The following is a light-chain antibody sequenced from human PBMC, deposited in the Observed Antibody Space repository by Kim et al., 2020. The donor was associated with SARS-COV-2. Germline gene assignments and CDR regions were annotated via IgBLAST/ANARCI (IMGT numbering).Light chain of an antibody. Sequence: PVKSAVMTSGGNNMVSKSVLCYRQKPGQAPMLVIYYDSARPSGIPERFSGSNAVNTATLTISRVEAGDEADYFCQVWNSSSEHAVVFGGGTKVTVL. CDR2: YDS. CDR3: QVWNSSSEHAVV. CDR1: NMVSKS. J-gene: IGLJ2*01. V-gene: IGLV3-21*04.